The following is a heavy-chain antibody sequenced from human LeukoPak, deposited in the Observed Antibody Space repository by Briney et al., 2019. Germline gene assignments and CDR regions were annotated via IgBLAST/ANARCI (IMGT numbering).Heavy chain of an antibody. CDR2: ISKDGRKN. CDR3: ARDLLNYGSAYYDVGIFDS. D-gene: IGHD3-10*01. CDR1: GFSFSTSG. V-gene: IGHV3-30*04. Sequence: GGSLRLSCEASGFSFSTSGVHWVHQAPGKGLEWMAVISKDGRKNHYADSVKGRFTISRDNSKSTLFLQMNSLRPEDTAIYYCARDLLNYGSAYYDVGIFDSWGQGTLVTVSS. J-gene: IGHJ4*02.